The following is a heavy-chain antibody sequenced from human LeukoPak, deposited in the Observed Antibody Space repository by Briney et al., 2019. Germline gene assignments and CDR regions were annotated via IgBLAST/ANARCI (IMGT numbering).Heavy chain of an antibody. CDR1: GGSISSYY. J-gene: IGHJ3*02. D-gene: IGHD3-22*01. CDR3: AWSIFCDRSGDLQKGAFDI. CDR2: IYYSGST. Sequence: SETLSLTCTVSGGSISSYYWSWIRQPPGKGLEWIGYIYYSGSTNYNPSLKSRVTISVDTSKNQFSLKLSSVTAADTAMYYCAWSIFCDRSGDLQKGAFDIWGQGTLVTVSS. V-gene: IGHV4-59*01.